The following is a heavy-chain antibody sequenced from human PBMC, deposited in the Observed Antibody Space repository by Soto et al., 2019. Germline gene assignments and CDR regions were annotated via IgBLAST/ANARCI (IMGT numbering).Heavy chain of an antibody. CDR3: ARDRELGSYYYYYYGMDV. CDR1: GFTFSSYA. D-gene: IGHD1-26*01. V-gene: IGHV3-30-3*01. J-gene: IGHJ6*02. Sequence: VGSLRLSCAASGFTFSSYAMHWVRQAPGKGLEWVAVISYDGSNKYYADSVKGRFTISRDNSKNTLYLQMNSLRAEDTAVYYCARDRELGSYYYYYYGMDVWGQGTTVTVSS. CDR2: ISYDGSNK.